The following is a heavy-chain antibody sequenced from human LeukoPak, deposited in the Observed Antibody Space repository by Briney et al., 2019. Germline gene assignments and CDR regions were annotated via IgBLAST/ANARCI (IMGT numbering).Heavy chain of an antibody. D-gene: IGHD6-6*01. V-gene: IGHV4-59*12. CDR3: ARTWSIAARFPKYYFDY. CDR2: IYYSGST. Sequence: KPSETLSLTCTVSGGSINTYYWSWIRQPPGKGLEWIGYIYYSGSTNYNPSLKSRVTISVDTSKNQFSLKLSSVTAADTAVYYCARTWSIAARFPKYYFDYWGQGTLITVSS. CDR1: GGSINTYY. J-gene: IGHJ4*02.